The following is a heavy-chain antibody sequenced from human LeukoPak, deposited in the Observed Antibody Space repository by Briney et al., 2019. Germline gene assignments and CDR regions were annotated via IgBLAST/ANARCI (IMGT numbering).Heavy chain of an antibody. D-gene: IGHD3-22*01. Sequence: GGSLRLSCGAFGFTFSTYAMSWVRQAPGKGLEWVSALSDSGGNTYYADSVKGRFAISRDSSKNTLYLQMNSLRAEDTAVYYCAKINYYDLHFDYWGQGTLVTVSS. J-gene: IGHJ4*02. V-gene: IGHV3-23*01. CDR3: AKINYYDLHFDY. CDR2: LSDSGGNT. CDR1: GFTFSTYA.